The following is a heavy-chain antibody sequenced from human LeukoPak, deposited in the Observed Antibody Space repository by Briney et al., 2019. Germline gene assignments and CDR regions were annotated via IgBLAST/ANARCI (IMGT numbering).Heavy chain of an antibody. J-gene: IGHJ4*02. Sequence: SETLSLTCVVYGGSFSGYYWTWIRQPPGKGLEWIGEINHSGSTNYNPSLKSRVTISVDTSKNQFSLKLSSVTAADTAVYCCARGGSTFGYWGQGTLVTVSS. D-gene: IGHD4-11*01. CDR2: INHSGST. V-gene: IGHV4-34*01. CDR3: ARGGSTFGY. CDR1: GGSFSGYY.